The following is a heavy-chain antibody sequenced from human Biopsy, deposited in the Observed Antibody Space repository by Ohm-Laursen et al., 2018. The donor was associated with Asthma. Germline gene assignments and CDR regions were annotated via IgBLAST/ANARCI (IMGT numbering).Heavy chain of an antibody. CDR1: GFTVSRDH. CDR2: IYSGGTS. CDR3: ARGDSSNWSHYYLDY. D-gene: IGHD3-22*01. Sequence: SLRLSCAASGFTVSRDHMFWVRQAPGKGLEWVSVIYSGGTSHTADSVRGRFTISRDYSKNTLYLQMHTPRAEDTAVYYCARGDSSNWSHYYLDYWGQGTLVTVSS. V-gene: IGHV3-53*01. J-gene: IGHJ4*02.